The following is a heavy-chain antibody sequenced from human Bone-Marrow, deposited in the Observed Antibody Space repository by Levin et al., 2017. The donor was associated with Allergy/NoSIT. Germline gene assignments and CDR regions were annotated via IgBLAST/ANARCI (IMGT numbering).Heavy chain of an antibody. CDR2: IYWDDVK. V-gene: IGHV2-5*02. D-gene: IGHD6-19*01. CDR1: GFSLTTGGVG. CDR3: AGGLDVAGTGGFDY. Sequence: SGPTLVKPTQTLTLTCTFTGFSLTTGGVGVAWIRQPPGKALEWLALIYWDDVKRYSPSLKSRVTITKDTSKNQVVLTMTNVDPMDTATYFCAGGLDVAGTGGFDYWGQGTLVTVSS. J-gene: IGHJ4*02.